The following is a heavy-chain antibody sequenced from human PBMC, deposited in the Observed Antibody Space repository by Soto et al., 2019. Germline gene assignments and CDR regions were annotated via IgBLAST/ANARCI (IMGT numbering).Heavy chain of an antibody. CDR1: GYMFTGYY. Sequence: ASVKVSCKAPGYMFTGYYIHWVRQAPGRGLEWMGWINPKSGGTKYAEKFQGRVSMTGDTSITTAYMELSSLRSDDTAVYYCATDRVAFDMWGQGTKVTVSS. J-gene: IGHJ3*02. CDR2: INPKSGGT. D-gene: IGHD3-22*01. CDR3: ATDRVAFDM. V-gene: IGHV1-2*02.